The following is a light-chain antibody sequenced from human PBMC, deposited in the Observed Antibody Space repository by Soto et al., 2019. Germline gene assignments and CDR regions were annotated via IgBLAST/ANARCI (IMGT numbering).Light chain of an antibody. CDR2: EVT. V-gene: IGLV2-8*01. CDR3: SSYAGSNVI. Sequence: QSVLTQPPSASGSPGQSVTISCTGASSDAGGYRYVSWYRQHPGKVPKLMIYEVTKRPSGVPDRFSGSKSGNTASLTVSGLQAEDEADYYCSSYAGSNVIFGGGTKVTVL. J-gene: IGLJ2*01. CDR1: SSDAGGYRY.